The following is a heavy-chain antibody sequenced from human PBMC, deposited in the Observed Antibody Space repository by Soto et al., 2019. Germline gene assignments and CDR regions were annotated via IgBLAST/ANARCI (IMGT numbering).Heavy chain of an antibody. CDR2: ITDDGSTT. CDR3: TRGPRPTSIGTGAF. J-gene: IGHJ4*02. CDR1: GFIFSMYW. V-gene: IGHV3-74*01. Sequence: LRLSCETSGFIFSMYWMNWVRQVPGKGPQWVARITDDGSTTYYAASVEGRFTISRDNAKNALYLQMTSLRADDTAVYYCTRGPRPTSIGTGAFWGQGTLVTLSS. D-gene: IGHD3-10*01.